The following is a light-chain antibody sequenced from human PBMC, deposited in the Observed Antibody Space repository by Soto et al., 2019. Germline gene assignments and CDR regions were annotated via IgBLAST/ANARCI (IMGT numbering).Light chain of an antibody. V-gene: IGKV1-39*01. CDR2: AVS. J-gene: IGKJ1*01. Sequence: DIQMTQSPSSLSASVGDRVTITCRASQSISGYLNWYQQKPGKAPKLLIYAVSSLKSGVPSRFSGSGSGTDFTLTISSLQPEDFATYHCQQSDSTPWTFGQGTKVDIK. CDR1: QSISGY. CDR3: QQSDSTPWT.